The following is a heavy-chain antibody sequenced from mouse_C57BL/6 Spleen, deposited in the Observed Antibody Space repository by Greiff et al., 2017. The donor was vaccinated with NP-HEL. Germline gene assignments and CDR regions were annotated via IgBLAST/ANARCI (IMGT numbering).Heavy chain of an antibody. CDR2: IYPGSGNT. V-gene: IGHV1-76*01. Sequence: QVHVKQSGAELVRPGASVKLSCKASGYTFTDYYINWVKQRPGQGLEWIARIYPGSGNTYYNEKFKGKATLTAEKSSSTAYMQLSSLTSEDSAVYFCARVGSSGYGWFAYWGQGTLVTVSA. J-gene: IGHJ3*01. D-gene: IGHD3-2*02. CDR1: GYTFTDYY. CDR3: ARVGSSGYGWFAY.